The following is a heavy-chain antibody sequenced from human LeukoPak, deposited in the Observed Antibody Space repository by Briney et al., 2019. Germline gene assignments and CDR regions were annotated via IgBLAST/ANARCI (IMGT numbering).Heavy chain of an antibody. V-gene: IGHV4-59*08. Sequence: SETLSLTCTVSGGSISSYYWSWIRQPPGKGLEWIGYIYYSGSTNYNPSLKSRVTISVDTSKNQFSLKLSSVTAADTAVYYCARVAWNDGTDAFDIWGQGTMVTVSS. CDR3: ARVAWNDGTDAFDI. D-gene: IGHD1-1*01. CDR1: GGSISSYY. CDR2: IYYSGST. J-gene: IGHJ3*02.